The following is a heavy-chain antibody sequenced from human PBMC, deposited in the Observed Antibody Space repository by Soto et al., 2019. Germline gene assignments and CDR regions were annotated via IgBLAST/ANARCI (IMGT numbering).Heavy chain of an antibody. CDR3: ARDLGYYDSSGYYSGPVSSFDI. V-gene: IGHV1-69*13. J-gene: IGHJ3*02. D-gene: IGHD3-22*01. Sequence: SVKVSCKASGGTFSSYAISWVRQAPGQGLEWMGGIILIFGTANYAQKFQGRVTITADESTSTAYMELSSLRSEDTAVYYCARDLGYYDSSGYYSGPVSSFDIWGQGTMVTVSS. CDR1: GGTFSSYA. CDR2: IILIFGTA.